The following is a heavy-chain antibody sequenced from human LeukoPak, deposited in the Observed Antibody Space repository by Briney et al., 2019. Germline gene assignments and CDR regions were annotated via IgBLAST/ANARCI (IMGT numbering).Heavy chain of an antibody. CDR2: INPNSGGT. D-gene: IGHD6-6*01. V-gene: IGHV1-2*06. J-gene: IGHJ6*02. Sequence: ASVKVSCKASGYTFTGYYMHWVRQAPGQGLEWMGRINPNSGGTNYAQKFQGRVTMTRDTSISTAYVELSRLRSDDTAVYYCARLRSSSSHYYYGMDVWGQGTTVTVSS. CDR1: GYTFTGYY. CDR3: ARLRSSSSHYYYGMDV.